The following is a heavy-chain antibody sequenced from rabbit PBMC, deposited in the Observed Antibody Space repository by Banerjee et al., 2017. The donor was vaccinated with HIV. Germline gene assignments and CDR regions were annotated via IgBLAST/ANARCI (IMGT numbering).Heavy chain of an antibody. Sequence: QSLEESGGGLVKPGGTLTLTCKASGIDFSSYYYMCWVRQAPGKGLELIACIYTSSGSTWYASWVNGRFTISRSTSLNTVDLKMTSLTAADTATYFCARGIDGYIGGGDDRMGFFHLWGQGTLSPS. CDR1: GIDFSSYYY. CDR3: ARGIDGYIGGGDDRMGFFHL. D-gene: IGHD2-1*01. CDR2: IYTSSGST. V-gene: IGHV1S43*01. J-gene: IGHJ4*01.